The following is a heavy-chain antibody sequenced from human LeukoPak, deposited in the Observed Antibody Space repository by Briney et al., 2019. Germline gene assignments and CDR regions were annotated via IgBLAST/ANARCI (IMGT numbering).Heavy chain of an antibody. CDR3: ARTVSGSYDSDFNY. V-gene: IGHV3-30-3*01. J-gene: IGHJ4*02. CDR1: GFTFSSYA. CDR2: ISYDGSNK. Sequence: GGSLRLSCAASGFTFSSYAMHWVRQAPGKGLEWVAVISYDGSNKYYADSVKGRFTISRDNSKNTLYLQMNSLRAEDTAMYYCARTVSGSYDSDFNYWGQGTLVTVSS. D-gene: IGHD1-26*01.